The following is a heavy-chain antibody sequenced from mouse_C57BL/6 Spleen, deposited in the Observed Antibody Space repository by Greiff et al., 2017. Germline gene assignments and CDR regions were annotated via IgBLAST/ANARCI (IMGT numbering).Heavy chain of an antibody. Sequence: QVQLQQSGPELVKPGASVKISCKASGYTFTDYYINWVKQRPGQGLAWIGWIYPGSGNTKYNEQFKGKATLTVDTSSSTAYMQRSSLTSEDSAVYFCAYYYGPYGYFDVWGTGTTVTVSS. CDR1: GYTFTDYY. V-gene: IGHV1-84*01. J-gene: IGHJ1*03. CDR3: AYYYGPYGYFDV. D-gene: IGHD1-1*01. CDR2: IYPGSGNT.